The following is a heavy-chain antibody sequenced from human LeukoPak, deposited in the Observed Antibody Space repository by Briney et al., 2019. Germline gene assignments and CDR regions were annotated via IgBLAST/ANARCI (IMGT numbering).Heavy chain of an antibody. Sequence: GASVKVSCKASGGTFSSYAISWVRQAPGQGLEWMGWISAYNGNTNYAQKLQGRVTMTTDTSTSTAYMELRSLRSDDTAVYYCARDLERYCSGGSCYEAFDYWGQGTLVTVSS. CDR2: ISAYNGNT. J-gene: IGHJ4*02. CDR1: GGTFSSYA. CDR3: ARDLERYCSGGSCYEAFDY. V-gene: IGHV1-18*01. D-gene: IGHD2-15*01.